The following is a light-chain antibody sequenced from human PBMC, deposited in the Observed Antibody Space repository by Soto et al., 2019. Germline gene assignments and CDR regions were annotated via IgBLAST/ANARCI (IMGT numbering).Light chain of an antibody. CDR3: QQHGSSPPT. CDR2: GAS. V-gene: IGKV3-20*01. Sequence: EIVLTQSPGTLSLSPGERATLSCRASQSVSSSYLAWHQQKPGQAPRLLFYGASRSATGIPDRFSGSGSGTDFTLTISRLEPEDFAVYYCQQHGSSPPTFGQGTKVEIK. CDR1: QSVSSSY. J-gene: IGKJ1*01.